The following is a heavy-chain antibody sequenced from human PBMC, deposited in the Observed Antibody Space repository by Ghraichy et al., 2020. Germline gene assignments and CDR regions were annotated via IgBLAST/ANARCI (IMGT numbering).Heavy chain of an antibody. Sequence: SETLSLTCAVYGGSFSGYYWSWIRQPPGKGLEWIGEINHSGSTNYNPSLKSRVTISVDTSKNQFSLKLSSVTAADTAVYYCARRATILKYGQQLRLGAFDIWGQGTMVTVSS. CDR2: INHSGST. J-gene: IGHJ3*02. D-gene: IGHD6-13*01. CDR1: GGSFSGYY. CDR3: ARRATILKYGQQLRLGAFDI. V-gene: IGHV4-34*01.